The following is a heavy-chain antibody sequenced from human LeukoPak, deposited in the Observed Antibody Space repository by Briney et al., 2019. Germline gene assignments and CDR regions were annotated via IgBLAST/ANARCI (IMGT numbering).Heavy chain of an antibody. CDR3: ARGGSRQYNF. CDR2: IRHDGSEK. D-gene: IGHD5-18*01. Sequence: GGSLRLSCAASGFTFSSYWMSWVRQAPGKGLEWVANIRHDGSEKYYVDSVRGRFTISRDNAKDSLYLQMNSLRVEDTAVYYCARGGSRQYNFWGRGTLVTVSS. CDR1: GFTFSSYW. V-gene: IGHV3-7*01. J-gene: IGHJ4*02.